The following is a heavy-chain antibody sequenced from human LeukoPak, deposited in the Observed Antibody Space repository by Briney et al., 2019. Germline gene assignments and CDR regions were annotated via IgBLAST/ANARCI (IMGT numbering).Heavy chain of an antibody. Sequence: GASVKVSCKASGYTFTSYYIHWVRQAPGQGLEWMGILNPSGGGARYAPKFQGRVTMTRDTSTSTVYMELSSLRSEDTAVYYCATEGKMVRGVYTDYWGQGTLVTVSS. J-gene: IGHJ4*02. D-gene: IGHD3-10*01. CDR2: LNPSGGGA. CDR3: ATEGKMVRGVYTDY. V-gene: IGHV1-46*01. CDR1: GYTFTSYY.